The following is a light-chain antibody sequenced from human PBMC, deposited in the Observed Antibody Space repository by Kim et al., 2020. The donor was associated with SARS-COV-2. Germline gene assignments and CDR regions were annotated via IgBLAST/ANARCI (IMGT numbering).Light chain of an antibody. V-gene: IGKV3-20*01. CDR1: QSVSSSF. J-gene: IGKJ1*01. CDR2: GAS. Sequence: PGERATLSCRASQSVSSSFLAWYQQKAGQAPRLLIYGASSRATGIPDRFSGSGSGTDFTLTITRLEPEDFAVYYCQQYGSSLPWTFGQGTKVEIK. CDR3: QQYGSSLPWT.